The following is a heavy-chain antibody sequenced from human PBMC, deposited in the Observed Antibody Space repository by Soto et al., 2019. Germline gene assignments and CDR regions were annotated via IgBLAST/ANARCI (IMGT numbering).Heavy chain of an antibody. CDR3: ARVRNSFQRGTFDY. CDR2: IWYDGSHK. J-gene: IGHJ4*02. V-gene: IGHV3-33*01. CDR1: GFTFSNYG. Sequence: QVPLVESGGGVVQPGGSLRLSCAVSGFTFSNYGMHWVRQAPGKGLEWVAIIWYDGSHKYYANSVKGRFTISRDNSRNTLYLQMNSLRAEDTAVYYCARVRNSFQRGTFDYWGQGTLVTVSS. D-gene: IGHD1-1*01.